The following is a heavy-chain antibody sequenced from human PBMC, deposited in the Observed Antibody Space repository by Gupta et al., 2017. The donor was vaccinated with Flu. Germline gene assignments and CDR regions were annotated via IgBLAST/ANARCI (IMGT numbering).Heavy chain of an antibody. J-gene: IGHJ4*02. CDR3: TSMQPPSIVVVPAEKTTQFDY. CDR1: WFTFSGSA. D-gene: IGHD2-2*01. Sequence: EVQLVESGGGLVQPGGSLKLSLAASWFTFSGSAWHWVPQASGKGLGWVGRIRSKANSYATAYAASVKGRFTISRDDSKNTAYLQMNSLKTEDTAVYYCTSMQPPSIVVVPAEKTTQFDYWGQGTLVTVSS. CDR2: IRSKANSYAT. V-gene: IGHV3-73*01.